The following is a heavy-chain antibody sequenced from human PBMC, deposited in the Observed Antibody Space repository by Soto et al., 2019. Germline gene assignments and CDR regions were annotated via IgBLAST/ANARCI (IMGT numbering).Heavy chain of an antibody. J-gene: IGHJ3*01. CDR3: TRDDLGARAFDV. V-gene: IGHV3-49*03. Sequence: EVQLVESGGDLVQPGRSLRLSCTASGFTFSDYAMNWFRQAPGKGLEWVGFIRSKASGGTTEYAASVKGRFTISRDDSASVAYMQLISLKTEDTEVYYCTRDDLGARAFDVWGQGKIVSVCS. D-gene: IGHD6-6*01. CDR1: GFTFSDYA. CDR2: IRSKASGGTT.